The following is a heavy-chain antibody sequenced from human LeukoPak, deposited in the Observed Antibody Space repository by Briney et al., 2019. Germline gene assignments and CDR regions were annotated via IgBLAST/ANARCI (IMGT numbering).Heavy chain of an antibody. CDR3: ASLWFGDLTIDS. D-gene: IGHD3-10*01. J-gene: IGHJ4*02. CDR1: RTSFSAYY. V-gene: IGHV4-34*01. Sequence: SETLSLTCAVYRTSFSAYYWTWIRQPPGKGLEWIGEIHHSGITNYNPSLKSRVTISIDTSKKQFSLNLNSVTAADTAVYYCASLWFGDLTIDSWGQGTLVTVS. CDR2: IHHSGIT.